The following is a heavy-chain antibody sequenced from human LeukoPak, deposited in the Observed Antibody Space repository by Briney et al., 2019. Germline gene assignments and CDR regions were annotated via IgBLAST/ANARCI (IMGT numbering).Heavy chain of an antibody. CDR3: ARVWHSSGWSTVRTGFDH. J-gene: IGHJ4*02. Sequence: GGSLRLSSASSGFTFSSYSMNWVRQAPGKGLEWVSYISSSSSTIYYADSVKGRFTISRDNAKNSLYLQMNSLRAEDTAVYYCARVWHSSGWSTVRTGFDHWCQGTLVTVSS. CDR1: GFTFSSYS. CDR2: ISSSSSTI. V-gene: IGHV3-48*01. D-gene: IGHD6-19*01.